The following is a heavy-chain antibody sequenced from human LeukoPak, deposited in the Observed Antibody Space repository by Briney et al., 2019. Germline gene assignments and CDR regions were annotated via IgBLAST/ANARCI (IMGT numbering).Heavy chain of an antibody. CDR1: GLTVNSSF. Sequence: PGGSLRLSCVVSGLTVNSSFISWVRQAPGKGLEWVSVFYGGGATYFADSVKGRFTMSRDNSKNTSYLQMNSVRAKDTGMYYCARAVGGAFYMDVWGKGTPVTVSS. V-gene: IGHV3-53*01. J-gene: IGHJ6*03. CDR3: ARAVGGAFYMDV. D-gene: IGHD2-15*01. CDR2: FYGGGAT.